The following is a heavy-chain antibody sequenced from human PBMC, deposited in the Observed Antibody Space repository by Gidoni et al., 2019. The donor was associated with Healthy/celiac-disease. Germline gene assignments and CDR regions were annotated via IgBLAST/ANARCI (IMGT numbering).Heavy chain of an antibody. V-gene: IGHV3-30-3*01. CDR1: GFTFSSYA. Sequence: QVQLVESGGGVVQPGRSLRLYCAASGFTFSSYAMHWVRQAPGKGMEWVAVISYDGSTKYYADSVKGRFTISIDNSKNTLYLQMNSLRAEDTAVYYCARGNYYDSSGYHYYYYGMDVWGQGTTVTVSS. CDR2: ISYDGSTK. D-gene: IGHD3-22*01. CDR3: ARGNYYDSSGYHYYYYGMDV. J-gene: IGHJ6*02.